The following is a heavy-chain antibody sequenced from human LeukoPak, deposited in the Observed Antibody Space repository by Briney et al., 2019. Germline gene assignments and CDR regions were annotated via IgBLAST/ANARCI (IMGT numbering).Heavy chain of an antibody. CDR3: ARDPGGYCSGTRCPGGYFDL. CDR2: ISSSSSYI. J-gene: IGHJ2*01. V-gene: IGHV3-21*01. CDR1: GFTFSSYS. Sequence: GGSLRLSCAASGFTFSSYSMNWVRQAPGKGLEWVSSISSSSSYIYYADSVKGRFTISRDNAKNSLYLQMNSLRAEDTAVYYCARDPGGYCSGTRCPGGYFDLWGRGTLVTVST. D-gene: IGHD2-2*01.